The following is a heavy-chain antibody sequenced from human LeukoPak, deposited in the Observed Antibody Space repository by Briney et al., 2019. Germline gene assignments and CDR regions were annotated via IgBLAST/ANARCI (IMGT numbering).Heavy chain of an antibody. CDR1: GFTISSYW. V-gene: IGHV3-7*03. Sequence: PGGSLRLSCVASGFTISSYWMHWVRQAPGKGLEWVANIKQDGSEEYYVDSVKGRFTISRDNAKNSLYLQMNSLRAEDTAVYYCARRYFDYWGQGTLVTVSS. CDR3: ARRYFDY. J-gene: IGHJ4*02. CDR2: IKQDGSEE.